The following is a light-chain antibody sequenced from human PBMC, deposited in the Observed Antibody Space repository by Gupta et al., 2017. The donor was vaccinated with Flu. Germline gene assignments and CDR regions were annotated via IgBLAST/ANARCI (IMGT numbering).Light chain of an antibody. J-gene: IGKJ4*01. CDR1: QDINNY. V-gene: IGKV1-33*01. Sequence: DIQMTQAPSSQSASIGDRVTITCQASQDINNYVNWYQQKPGKAPKLLLYAASAFETAVPSRFSGTGSGTHFPFMIPTLLPEDVATYYCRPSYELALTFGGGTKVEIK. CDR3: RPSYELALT. CDR2: AAS.